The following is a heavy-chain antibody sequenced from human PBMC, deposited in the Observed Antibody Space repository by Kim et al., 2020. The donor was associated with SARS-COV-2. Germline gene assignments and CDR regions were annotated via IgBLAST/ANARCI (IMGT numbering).Heavy chain of an antibody. CDR2: IRSKANSYAT. J-gene: IGHJ4*02. Sequence: GGSLRLSCAASGFTFSGSAMHWVRQASGKGLEWVGRIRSKANSYATAHAASVKGRFTISRDDSKNTAYLQMNSLKTEDTAVYYCTRQAYRASGSQDYWGQGTLVTVSS. V-gene: IGHV3-73*01. CDR1: GFTFSGSA. D-gene: IGHD3-10*01. CDR3: TRQAYRASGSQDY.